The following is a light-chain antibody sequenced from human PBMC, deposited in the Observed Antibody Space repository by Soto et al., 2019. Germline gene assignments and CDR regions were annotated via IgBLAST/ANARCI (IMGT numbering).Light chain of an antibody. CDR1: QTISSW. CDR2: KAS. V-gene: IGKV1-5*03. Sequence: DIQMTQSPSTLSGSVGDRVTITCRASQTISSWLAWYQQKPGKAPKLLIYKASSLESGVPSRFSGSGSGTEFTLTVSSLQAEDSATYYCQQFNDYPLTFGGGTKVDIK. J-gene: IGKJ4*01. CDR3: QQFNDYPLT.